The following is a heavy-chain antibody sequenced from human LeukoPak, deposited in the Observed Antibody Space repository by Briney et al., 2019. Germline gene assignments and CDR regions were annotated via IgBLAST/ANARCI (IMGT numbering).Heavy chain of an antibody. Sequence: GASVKDSCKASGYTFTGYYIHWVRQAPGQGLEWMGWMNPTSGGTNYAEKFQGRVTMTRDTSIITAYMELSSLRSDDTAVYYCAREGYHRPAWFDPWGQGTLVTVSS. D-gene: IGHD5-18*01. CDR3: AREGYHRPAWFDP. J-gene: IGHJ5*02. CDR1: GYTFTGYY. V-gene: IGHV1-2*02. CDR2: MNPTSGGT.